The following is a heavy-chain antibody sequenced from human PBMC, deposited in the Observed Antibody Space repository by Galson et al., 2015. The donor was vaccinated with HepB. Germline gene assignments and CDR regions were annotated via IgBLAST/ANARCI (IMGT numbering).Heavy chain of an antibody. CDR2: INPSGGST. J-gene: IGHJ5*02. Sequence: SVKVSCKASGYTFNNYGINWVRQAPGQGLGWMGIINPSGGSTSYAQKFQGRVTMTRDTSTSTVYMELSSLRSEDTAVYYCARDRRRIAVAGILPGLNWFDPWGQGTLVTVSS. D-gene: IGHD6-19*01. CDR1: GYTFNNYG. V-gene: IGHV1-46*02. CDR3: ARDRRRIAVAGILPGLNWFDP.